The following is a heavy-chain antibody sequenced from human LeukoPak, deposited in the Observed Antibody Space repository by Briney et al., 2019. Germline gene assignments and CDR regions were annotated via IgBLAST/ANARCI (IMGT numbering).Heavy chain of an antibody. CDR2: ISTGSSTI. V-gene: IGHV3-48*02. J-gene: IGHJ3*02. CDR3: ARDTAFKI. Sequence: GGSLRLTCAASGFSYSDYGMSWVRQAPGKGLEWVSYISTGSSTIYYADSVKGRFTISRDNAKNSLYLQVNSLRDEDTAVYYCARDTAFKIWGQGTMVTVSS. CDR1: GFSYSDYG.